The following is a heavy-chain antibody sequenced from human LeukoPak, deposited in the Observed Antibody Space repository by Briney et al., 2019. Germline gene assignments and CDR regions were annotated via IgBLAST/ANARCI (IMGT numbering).Heavy chain of an antibody. J-gene: IGHJ3*02. D-gene: IGHD6-13*01. CDR3: ARHQAGYSSSWQRRAFDI. CDR2: IYHSGST. V-gene: IGHV4-38-2*01. CDR1: GYSISSGYY. Sequence: PSETLSLTCAVSGYSISSGYYWGWIRQSPGKGLEWIGNIYHSGSTYYNPSLKSRVTISVDTSKNQFSLKLSSVTAADTAVYYCARHQAGYSSSWQRRAFDIWGQGTMVTVSS.